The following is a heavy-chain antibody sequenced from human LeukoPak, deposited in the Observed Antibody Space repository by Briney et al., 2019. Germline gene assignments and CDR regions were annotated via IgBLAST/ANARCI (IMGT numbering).Heavy chain of an antibody. J-gene: IGHJ4*02. D-gene: IGHD3-3*01. CDR2: ISSSSSYI. V-gene: IGHV3-21*01. CDR3: ARDRLGWSCYDY. CDR1: GFTFSSYS. Sequence: GGSLRLSCAASGFTFSSYSMNWVRQAPGKGLEWVSSISSSSSYIYYADSVKGRFTISRDNAKNSLYLQMNSLRAEDTAVYYCARDRLGWSCYDYWGQGTLVTVSS.